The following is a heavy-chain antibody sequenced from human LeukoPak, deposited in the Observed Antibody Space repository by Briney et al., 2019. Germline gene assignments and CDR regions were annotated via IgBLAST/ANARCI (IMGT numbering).Heavy chain of an antibody. V-gene: IGHV4-34*01. CDR2: INHSGST. CDR3: ARGSAYYDFWSGPYGMDV. D-gene: IGHD3-3*01. Sequence: PSETLSLTCAVYGGSFSGYCWSWIRQPPGKGLEWIGEINHSGSTNYNPSLKSRVTISVDTSKNQFSLKLSSVTAADTAVYYCARGSAYYDFWSGPYGMDVWGQGTTVTVSS. J-gene: IGHJ6*02. CDR1: GGSFSGYC.